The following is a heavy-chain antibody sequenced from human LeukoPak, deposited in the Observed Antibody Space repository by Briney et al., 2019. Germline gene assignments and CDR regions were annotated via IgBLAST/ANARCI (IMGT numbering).Heavy chain of an antibody. Sequence: ASVKVSCKASRGTFSSYAISWVRQAPGQGLEWMGWINPNSGGTNYAQKFQGRVTMTRDTSISTAYMELSRLRSDDTAVYYCASNGYGDYGPTDYWGQGTLVTVSS. CDR3: ASNGYGDYGPTDY. V-gene: IGHV1-2*02. D-gene: IGHD4-17*01. CDR1: RGTFSSYA. J-gene: IGHJ4*02. CDR2: INPNSGGT.